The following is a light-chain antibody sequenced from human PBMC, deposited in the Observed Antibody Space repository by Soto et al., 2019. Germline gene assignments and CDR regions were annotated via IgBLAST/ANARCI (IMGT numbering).Light chain of an antibody. CDR3: QQRSNWQYT. Sequence: ELVLTQSPATLSLSPGERATLSCRASQSVSGYSAWYQQKPGQAPRLLIYDTSNRATGIPARFSGSGSGTDFTLTISGLAPEDVAVYYCQQRSNWQYTFGLGTRLEIK. CDR2: DTS. CDR1: QSVSGY. J-gene: IGKJ2*01. V-gene: IGKV3-11*01.